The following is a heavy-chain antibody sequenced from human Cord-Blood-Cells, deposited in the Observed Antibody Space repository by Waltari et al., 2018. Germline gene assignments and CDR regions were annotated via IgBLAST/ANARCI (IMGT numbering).Heavy chain of an antibody. D-gene: IGHD6-13*01. Sequence: QVQLQQWGAGLLTPSETLSLTCAVYGGSFRGYYWSWIRQPPGTGLEWIGEINHSGSTNYNPSLKSRVTISVDTSKNQFSLKLSSVTAADTAVYYCARVRGLYSSSWYFDYWGQGTLVTVSS. CDR1: GGSFRGYY. J-gene: IGHJ4*02. CDR3: ARVRGLYSSSWYFDY. V-gene: IGHV4-34*01. CDR2: INHSGST.